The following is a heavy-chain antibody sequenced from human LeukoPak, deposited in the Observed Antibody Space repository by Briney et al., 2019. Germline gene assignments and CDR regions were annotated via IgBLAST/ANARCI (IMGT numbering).Heavy chain of an antibody. CDR3: AKGDYGDQTFDY. D-gene: IGHD4-17*01. V-gene: IGHV3-30*02. J-gene: IGHJ4*02. Sequence: GGSLRLPCAASGFTFSSYGMHWVRQAPGKGLEWVAFIRYDGSNKYYADSVKGRFTISRDNSKNTLYLQMNSLRAEDTAVYYCAKGDYGDQTFDYWGQGTLVTVSS. CDR1: GFTFSSYG. CDR2: IRYDGSNK.